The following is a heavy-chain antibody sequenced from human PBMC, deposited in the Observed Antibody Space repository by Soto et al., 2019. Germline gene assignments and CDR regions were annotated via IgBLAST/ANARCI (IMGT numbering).Heavy chain of an antibody. CDR1: GGSISTGGYY. Sequence: KPSETLSLTCTVSGGSISTGGYYWNWIRQHPGKGLEWIGYFYYSGSTYYNPSLKSRVTISVNTSKNQFSLKLSSVIAADTAVYYCARSVFPWGQGTVVTVSS. J-gene: IGHJ5*02. V-gene: IGHV4-31*03. CDR3: ARSVFP. CDR2: FYYSGST.